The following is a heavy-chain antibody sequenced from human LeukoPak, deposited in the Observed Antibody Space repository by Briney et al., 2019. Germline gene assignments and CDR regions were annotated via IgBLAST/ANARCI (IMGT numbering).Heavy chain of an antibody. CDR1: GGSISSYY. Sequence: SETLSLTCTVSGGSISSYYWSWIRQPPGKGLEWIGYIYYSGSTNYNPSLKSRVTISVDTSKNQFSLKLSSVTAADTAVYYCAGVTRRLQYFDYWGQGTLVTVSS. J-gene: IGHJ4*02. CDR3: AGVTRRLQYFDY. V-gene: IGHV4-59*01. CDR2: IYYSGST. D-gene: IGHD4-11*01.